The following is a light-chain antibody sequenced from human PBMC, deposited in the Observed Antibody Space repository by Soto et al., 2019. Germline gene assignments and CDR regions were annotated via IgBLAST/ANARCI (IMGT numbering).Light chain of an antibody. J-gene: IGKJ2*01. CDR3: LQHNTYPYT. Sequence: DIQMTQSPFSLSASVADRVTITCRASQDIRFLGWFQQKPGEAPKRLIYATSNLEGGVPSRFSGSGSGTEFTLTISSLQPEDFATYFCLQHNTYPYTFGQGTKVDI. V-gene: IGKV1-17*01. CDR2: ATS. CDR1: QDIRF.